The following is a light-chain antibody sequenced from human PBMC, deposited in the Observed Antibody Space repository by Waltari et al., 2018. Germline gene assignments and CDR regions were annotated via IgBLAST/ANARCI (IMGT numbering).Light chain of an antibody. Sequence: IVVTPSPATLSVSPGEGATLTCRASQNINSNLAWYQQQPGQTPRLLIYGASTRAIGMPARISGSGSGTEFTLTVSSLQSEDCALYYCQQNNNWPPWTFGQGTKVEIK. CDR3: QQNNNWPPWT. J-gene: IGKJ1*01. V-gene: IGKV3D-15*01. CDR1: QNINSN. CDR2: GAS.